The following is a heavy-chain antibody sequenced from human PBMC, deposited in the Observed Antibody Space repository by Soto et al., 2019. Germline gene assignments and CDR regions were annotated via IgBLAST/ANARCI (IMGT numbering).Heavy chain of an antibody. D-gene: IGHD6-13*01. CDR1: GGTFSTYS. J-gene: IGHJ5*02. CDR3: TRGATHGSSWYFWFDP. V-gene: IGHV1-69*01. Sequence: QMQLVQSGAEVMMPGSSVKVSCKASGGTFSTYSINWVRQAPGQGLEWMGGIIPLFGTTNYEQKFKGRFTITADESTSKAYMELRSLRAEDAAVYYCTRGATHGSSWYFWFDPWGQGTLVTVSS. CDR2: IIPLFGTT.